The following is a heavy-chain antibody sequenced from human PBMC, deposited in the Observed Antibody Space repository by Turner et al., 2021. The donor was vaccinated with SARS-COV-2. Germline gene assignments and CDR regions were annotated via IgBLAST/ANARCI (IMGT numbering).Heavy chain of an antibody. CDR3: TNCDLWGGYAFDY. J-gene: IGHJ4*02. Sequence: LQLHKSAPVLVKHSATLSITSGVSVVTFSSITYYWVCNRQPPGKGRVWSGSIDDNENTYDNTSHKRGVIMSVNTTNNQYTLKLTSRTAAETALYYCTNCDLWGGYAFDYWGQGTLVPVSS. CDR1: VVTFSSITYY. D-gene: IGHD3-3*01. V-gene: IGHV4-39*01. CDR2: IDDNENT.